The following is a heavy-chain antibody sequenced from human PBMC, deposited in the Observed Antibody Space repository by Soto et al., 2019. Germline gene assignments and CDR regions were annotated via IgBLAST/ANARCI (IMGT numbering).Heavy chain of an antibody. V-gene: IGHV4-34*01. D-gene: IGHD6-6*01. CDR2: INHSGST. CDR3: ARSSSVYSRGFDP. Sequence: SETLSLTCAVYGGSFSGYYWSWIRQPPGKGLEWIGEINHSGSTNYNPSLKSRATISVDTSKNQFSLKLSSVTAADTAVYYCARSSSVYSRGFDPWGQGTLVTVSS. J-gene: IGHJ5*02. CDR1: GGSFSGYY.